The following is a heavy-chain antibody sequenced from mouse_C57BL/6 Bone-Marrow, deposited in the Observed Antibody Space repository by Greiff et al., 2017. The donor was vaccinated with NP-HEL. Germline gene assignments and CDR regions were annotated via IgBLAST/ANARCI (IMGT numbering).Heavy chain of an antibody. J-gene: IGHJ1*03. CDR2: IHPNSGST. CDR3: AREGGYYCGTPYWYFGV. V-gene: IGHV1-64*01. Sequence: QVQLQQPGAELVKPGASVKLSCKASGYTFTSYWMHWVKQRPGQGLEWIGMIHPNSGSTNYNEKFKSKATLTVDKSSSTAYLQLSSLTSEDSAVYYCAREGGYYCGTPYWYFGVWGTGATVTVSS. D-gene: IGHD1-1*01. CDR1: GYTFTSYW.